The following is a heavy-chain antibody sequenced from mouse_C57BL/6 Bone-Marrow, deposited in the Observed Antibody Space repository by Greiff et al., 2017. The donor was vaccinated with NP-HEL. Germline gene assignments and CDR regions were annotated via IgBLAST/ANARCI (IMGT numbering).Heavy chain of an antibody. Sequence: QVQLQQPGAELVKPGASVKMSCKASGYTFTTYPIEWVKQNHGQSLEWIGNFHPYNDDTEYNEKFKNKATLTVEKSSSTVYLELSRLTSDDSSVYYCARGGNYWYYFDYWGQGTTLTVSS. CDR2: FHPYNDDT. CDR3: ARGGNYWYYFDY. V-gene: IGHV1-47*01. D-gene: IGHD2-1*01. CDR1: GYTFTTYP. J-gene: IGHJ2*01.